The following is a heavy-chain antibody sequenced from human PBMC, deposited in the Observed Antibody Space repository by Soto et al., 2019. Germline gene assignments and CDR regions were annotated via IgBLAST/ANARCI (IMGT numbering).Heavy chain of an antibody. CDR3: ASDAIPGRAVATYGMDV. Sequence: ASVKVSCKASGYMFTSYDINWVRQAAGQGLEWLGRRNPNNGKTDYAQNFQGRLTMTRDTSISTVYMELSSLRDEDTAVYYCASDAIPGRAVATYGMDVWGQGTTVTVSS. CDR2: RNPNNGKT. J-gene: IGHJ6*02. V-gene: IGHV1-8*01. CDR1: GYMFTSYD. D-gene: IGHD6-19*01.